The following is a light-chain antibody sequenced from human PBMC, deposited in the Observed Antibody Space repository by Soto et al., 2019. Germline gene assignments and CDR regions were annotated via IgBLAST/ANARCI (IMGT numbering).Light chain of an antibody. V-gene: IGKV3-20*01. Sequence: EIVLTQSPGTLSLSPGERATLSCMASQSVNSNYLAWYQQKPGQAPRLLIHGASSRATGIPDRFSGSGSGTDFTLTISRLEPEDFAVYFCQQYGSSPITFGQGTRLEIK. CDR3: QQYGSSPIT. CDR1: QSVNSNY. CDR2: GAS. J-gene: IGKJ5*01.